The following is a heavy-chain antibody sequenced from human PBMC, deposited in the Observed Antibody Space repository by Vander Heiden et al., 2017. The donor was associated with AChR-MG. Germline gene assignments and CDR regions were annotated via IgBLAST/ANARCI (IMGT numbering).Heavy chain of an antibody. Sequence: QVQLQESGPGLVKPSETLSLTCAVAGYPIRGGYYWGGIRLPPGKGLEWIGSITHSGSTYYHPSLKSRVTISVDTSKNQFSLKLSSVTAADTAVYYCARDLGEWELPNWFDPWGQGTLVTVSS. CDR3: ARDLGEWELPNWFDP. J-gene: IGHJ5*02. CDR1: GYPIRGGYY. D-gene: IGHD1-26*01. CDR2: ITHSGST. V-gene: IGHV4-38-2*02.